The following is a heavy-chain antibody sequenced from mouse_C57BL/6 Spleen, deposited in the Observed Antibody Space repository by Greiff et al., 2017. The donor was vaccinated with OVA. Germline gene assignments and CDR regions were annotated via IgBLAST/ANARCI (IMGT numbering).Heavy chain of an antibody. J-gene: IGHJ4*01. CDR2: IYPGDGDT. CDR1: GYAFSSSW. Sequence: ESGPELVKPGASVKISCKASGYAFSSSWMNWVKQRPGKGLEWIGRIYPGDGDTNYNGKFKGKATLTADKSSSTAYMQLSSLTSEDSAVYFCAREESYYSNYYAMDYWGQGTSVTVSS. D-gene: IGHD2-5*01. CDR3: AREESYYSNYYAMDY. V-gene: IGHV1-82*01.